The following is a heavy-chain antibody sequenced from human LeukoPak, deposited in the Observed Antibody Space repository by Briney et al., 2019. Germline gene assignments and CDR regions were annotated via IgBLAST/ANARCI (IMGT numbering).Heavy chain of an antibody. J-gene: IGHJ3*01. CDR3: ARHMSVSYDAFDL. CDR2: VYYTGRT. Sequence: SETLSLTCSVSDGSTTGYYWSWIRQPPGKGLEWIAYVYYTGRTLFNPSLESRVTISVDTSKTQFSLTVTSVTAADTAVYYCARHMSVSYDAFDLWGRGTTVTVSS. V-gene: IGHV4-59*08. D-gene: IGHD3-10*01. CDR1: DGSTTGYY.